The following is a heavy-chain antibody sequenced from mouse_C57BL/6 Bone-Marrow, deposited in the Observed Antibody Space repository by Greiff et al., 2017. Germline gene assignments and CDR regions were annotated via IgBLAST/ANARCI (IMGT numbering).Heavy chain of an antibody. CDR1: GFTFSDYY. CDR2: ISNGGGST. CDR3: ARQYDYYAMDY. Sequence: EVQRVESGGGLVQPGGSLKLSCAASGFTFSDYYMYWVRQTPEKRLEWVAYISNGGGSTYYPDTVKGRFTISRDNAKNTLYLQMSRLKAEDTAMYYCARQYDYYAMDYWGQGTSVTVSS. J-gene: IGHJ4*01. V-gene: IGHV5-12*01.